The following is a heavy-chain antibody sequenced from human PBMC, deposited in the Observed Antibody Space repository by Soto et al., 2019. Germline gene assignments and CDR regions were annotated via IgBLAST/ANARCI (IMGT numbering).Heavy chain of an antibody. J-gene: IGHJ4*02. CDR3: ARSANIIASAGTLEAYYFDY. CDR1: GYTFTGYY. V-gene: IGHV1-2*04. CDR2: INPNRGGT. Sequence: QVQLVQSGAEVKKPGASVKVSCKASGYTFTGYYMHWVRQAPGQGLEWMGWINPNRGGTNYAQKFQGWVPMTRDTSISTAHMELSRLRSDDTAVYYCARSANIIASAGTLEAYYFDYGGQGTLVTVSS. D-gene: IGHD6-13*01.